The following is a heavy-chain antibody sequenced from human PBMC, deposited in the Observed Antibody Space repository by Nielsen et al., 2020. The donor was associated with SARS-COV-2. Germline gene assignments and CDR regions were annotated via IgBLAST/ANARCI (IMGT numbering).Heavy chain of an antibody. Sequence: SETLSLTCTVSGGSISSYYWSWIRQPPGKGLEWIGYIYYSGSTNYNPSLKSRVTISVDTSKSQFSLRLSSVTAADTAVYYCARLGLAAAGHDAFDIWGQGTMVTVSS. V-gene: IGHV4-59*08. D-gene: IGHD6-13*01. CDR2: IYYSGST. CDR3: ARLGLAAAGHDAFDI. J-gene: IGHJ3*02. CDR1: GGSISSYY.